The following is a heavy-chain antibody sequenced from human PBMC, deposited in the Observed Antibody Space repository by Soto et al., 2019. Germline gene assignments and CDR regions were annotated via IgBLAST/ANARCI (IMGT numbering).Heavy chain of an antibody. CDR1: GGSISSYY. CDR3: ARGMEDAVHYYGSGDDAFDI. CDR2: IYYSGST. J-gene: IGHJ3*02. V-gene: IGHV4-59*08. D-gene: IGHD3-10*01. Sequence: SETLSLTCTVSGGSISSYYWSWIRQPPGKGLEWIGYIYYSGSTNYNPSLKSRVTISVDTSKNQFSLKLSSVTAADTAVYYCARGMEDAVHYYGSGDDAFDIWGQGTMVTVSS.